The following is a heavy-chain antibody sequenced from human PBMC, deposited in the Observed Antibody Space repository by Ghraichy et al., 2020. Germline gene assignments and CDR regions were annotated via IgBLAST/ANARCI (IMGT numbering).Heavy chain of an antibody. CDR2: ITCSSRSI. Sequence: GGSLRLSCAASGFTFASYTMSWVRQSPGKGLEWVSYITCSSRSIFYADSVKGRFTISRDNSQNSLYLQMSNLRAEDTAVYYCASASTMVRFYYYDAVDVWGQGTTVTVSS. CDR1: GFTFASYT. V-gene: IGHV3-48*01. D-gene: IGHD5/OR15-5a*01. CDR3: ASASTMVRFYYYDAVDV. J-gene: IGHJ6*02.